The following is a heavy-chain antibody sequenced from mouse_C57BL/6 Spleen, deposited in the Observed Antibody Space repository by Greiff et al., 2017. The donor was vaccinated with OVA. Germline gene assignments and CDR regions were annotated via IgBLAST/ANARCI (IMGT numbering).Heavy chain of an antibody. V-gene: IGHV5-4*01. CDR3: ARDVITFDY. D-gene: IGHD2-4*01. Sequence: EVMLVESGGGLVKPGGSLKLSCAASGFTFSSYAMSWVRQTPEKRLEWVATISDGGSYTYYPDNVKGRFTISRDNAKNNLYLQMSHLKSEDTAMYYCARDVITFDYWGKGTTLTVSS. J-gene: IGHJ2*01. CDR2: ISDGGSYT. CDR1: GFTFSSYA.